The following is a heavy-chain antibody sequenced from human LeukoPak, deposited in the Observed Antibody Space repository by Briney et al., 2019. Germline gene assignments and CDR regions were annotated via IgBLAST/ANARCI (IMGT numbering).Heavy chain of an antibody. CDR3: ARDRSELIDY. CDR1: GFTFSSYN. V-gene: IGHV3-21*01. J-gene: IGHJ4*02. CDR2: ISSSRSYI. Sequence: GGSLRLSCAASGFTFSSYNMNWVRRAPGKGLEWVSSISSSRSYIYYADSVKGRFTISRDNAKNSLYLQMNSLRAEDTAMYYCARDRSELIDYWGQGTLVTVSS. D-gene: IGHD6-25*01.